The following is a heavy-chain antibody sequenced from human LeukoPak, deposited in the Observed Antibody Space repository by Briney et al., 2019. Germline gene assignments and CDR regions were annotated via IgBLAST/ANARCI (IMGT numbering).Heavy chain of an antibody. CDR1: GYTFAGYY. D-gene: IGHD4-11*01. J-gene: IGHJ6*03. CDR3: ARGASTVFMDV. CDR2: INPNSGGT. V-gene: IGHV1-2*02. Sequence: ASVKVSXKASGYTFAGYYMHWVRQAPGQGLEWMGWINPNSGGTNYAQKFQGRIAMTRDTSISTVYMELSRLRSDDTAVYYCARGASTVFMDVWGKGTTVTVSS.